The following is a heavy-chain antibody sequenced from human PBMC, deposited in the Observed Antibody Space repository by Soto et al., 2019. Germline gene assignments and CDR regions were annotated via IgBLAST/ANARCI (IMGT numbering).Heavy chain of an antibody. J-gene: IGHJ3*02. CDR2: ISYDGNNK. Sequence: GGSLRLSCAASGITFVTYAMHWVRRAPGKGLEWVAVISYDGNNKYYADSVQGRFTISRDNSKNTLYLQMNSLRAEDTAVYYCAREYYYDSSGYSSAFDIWGQGTMVTVSS. V-gene: IGHV3-30-3*01. CDR1: GITFVTYA. D-gene: IGHD3-22*01. CDR3: AREYYYDSSGYSSAFDI.